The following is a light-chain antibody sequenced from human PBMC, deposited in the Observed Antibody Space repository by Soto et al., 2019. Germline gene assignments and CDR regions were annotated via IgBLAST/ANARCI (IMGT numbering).Light chain of an antibody. CDR1: SSDVGGYNY. CDR2: EVS. Sequence: QSALPKPPSASGSPGQSVTISCTGTSSDVGGYNYVSWYQQHPGKAPKLMIYEVSKRPSGVPDRFSSSKSGNTASLTVSGLQAEDEADYYCNSYAGSNNWVFGGGTKLTVL. J-gene: IGLJ3*02. CDR3: NSYAGSNNWV. V-gene: IGLV2-8*01.